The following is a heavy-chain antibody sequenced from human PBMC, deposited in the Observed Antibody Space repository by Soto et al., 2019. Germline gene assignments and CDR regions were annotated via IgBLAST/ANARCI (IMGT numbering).Heavy chain of an antibody. J-gene: IGHJ6*02. V-gene: IGHV1-2*02. CDR2: INPQTGGT. Sequence: ASVNVSCKASGYTFTGYYSHWVREAPGQGLEWMGWINPQTGGTSYAQKFQGRVTLSRDTSINTAYLEVSRLRFDDAAVYFCARERYQVISDGMDVWGQGTTVTVSS. CDR1: GYTFTGYY. D-gene: IGHD2-2*01. CDR3: ARERYQVISDGMDV.